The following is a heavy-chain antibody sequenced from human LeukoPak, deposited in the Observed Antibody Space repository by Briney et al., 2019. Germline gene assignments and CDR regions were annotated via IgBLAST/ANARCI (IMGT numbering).Heavy chain of an antibody. J-gene: IGHJ5*02. Sequence: SETLSLTCTVSGGSISSHYWSWIRQPPGKGLEWIGYIYYSGSTNYNPSLKSRVTISVDTSKNQFSLKLSSVTAADTAVYYCARDSDTAMVGGNWFDPWGQGTLVTVSS. CDR3: ARDSDTAMVGGNWFDP. V-gene: IGHV4-59*11. D-gene: IGHD5-18*01. CDR2: IYYSGST. CDR1: GGSISSHY.